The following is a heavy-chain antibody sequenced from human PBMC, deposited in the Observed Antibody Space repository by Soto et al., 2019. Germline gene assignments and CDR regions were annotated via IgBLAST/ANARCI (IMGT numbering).Heavy chain of an antibody. CDR3: ARVTIFVPAAMRYYGMDV. Sequence: QVQLVESGGGVVQPGRSLRLSCAASGFTFSSYAMHWVRQAPGKGLEWVAVISYDGSNKYYADSVKGRFTISRDNXKXPXXLQMNSLRAEDTAVYYCARVTIFVPAAMRYYGMDVWGQGTTVTVSS. V-gene: IGHV3-30-3*01. CDR2: ISYDGSNK. J-gene: IGHJ6*02. D-gene: IGHD2-2*01. CDR1: GFTFSSYA.